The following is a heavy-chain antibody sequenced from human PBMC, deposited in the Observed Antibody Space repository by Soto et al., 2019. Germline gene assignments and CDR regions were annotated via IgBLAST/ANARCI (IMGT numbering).Heavy chain of an antibody. D-gene: IGHD4-17*01. V-gene: IGHV4-59*01. CDR3: ARARDAYGAVDY. Sequence: QVQLQESGPGLVKPSETLSLTCTVSGGSISSYYWSWIRQPPGKGLEWIGYIYYSRSTNYNPSLKRRVTIPVDSSKNQFSLKLSSVTAADTAVYYCARARDAYGAVDYWGQGTLVTVSS. CDR2: IYYSRST. CDR1: GGSISSYY. J-gene: IGHJ4*02.